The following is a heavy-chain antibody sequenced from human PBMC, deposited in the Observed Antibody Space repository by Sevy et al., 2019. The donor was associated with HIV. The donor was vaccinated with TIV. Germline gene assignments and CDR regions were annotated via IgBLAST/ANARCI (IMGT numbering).Heavy chain of an antibody. D-gene: IGHD4-17*01. Sequence: GGSLRLSCAASGITFSSHAMHWVRQAPGKGLEWVTIISYDGSNKYYADSVKGRFTISRDNSKNTLYLQMNSLRAEDTAVYYCAKADYGDYSGEFDYWGQGTLVTVSS. CDR2: ISYDGSNK. CDR1: GITFSSHA. J-gene: IGHJ4*02. V-gene: IGHV3-30-3*01. CDR3: AKADYGDYSGEFDY.